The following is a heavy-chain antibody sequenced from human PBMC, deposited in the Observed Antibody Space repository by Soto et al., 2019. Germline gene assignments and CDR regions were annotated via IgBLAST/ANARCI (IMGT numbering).Heavy chain of an antibody. Sequence: QVQLVQSGAEVKKPGSSVKVSCKASGGTFSSYAISWVRQAPGQGLEWMRGIIPIFGTANYAQKFQGRVTITADESMRTAYMELSSLRSEDTAVYYCASSYYGSGLSYYYYGMDVWGQGTTVTVSS. D-gene: IGHD3-10*01. J-gene: IGHJ6*02. CDR3: ASSYYGSGLSYYYYGMDV. CDR2: IIPIFGTA. CDR1: GGTFSSYA. V-gene: IGHV1-69*01.